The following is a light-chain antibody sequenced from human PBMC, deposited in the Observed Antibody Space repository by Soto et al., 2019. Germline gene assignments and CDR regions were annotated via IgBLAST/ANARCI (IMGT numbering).Light chain of an antibody. CDR1: SSKIGNNY. Sequence: QSVLTQPPSVSAAPGQKVTISCSGNSSKIGNNYVSWYQQLPGTAPKTLTYENNKRPSGIPDRFSGSKSGTSATPGITGLQTGDEADYYCGTWDSSLSAHYVFGTGTKVTVL. J-gene: IGLJ1*01. CDR2: ENN. V-gene: IGLV1-51*02. CDR3: GTWDSSLSAHYV.